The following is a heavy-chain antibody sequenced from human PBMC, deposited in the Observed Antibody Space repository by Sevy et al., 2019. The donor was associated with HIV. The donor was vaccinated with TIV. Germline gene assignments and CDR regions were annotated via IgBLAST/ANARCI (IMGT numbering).Heavy chain of an antibody. CDR3: ARVWGYCSSTSCYTPNSNFDY. V-gene: IGHV3-21*01. D-gene: IGHD2-2*02. Sequence: GGSLRLSCAASGFTFSSYSMNWVRQAPGKGLEWVSSISSSSSYIYYADSVKGRFTNSRDNAKNSLYLQMNSLRAEDTAVYYCARVWGYCSSTSCYTPNSNFDYWGQGTLVTVSS. CDR2: ISSSSSYI. J-gene: IGHJ4*02. CDR1: GFTFSSYS.